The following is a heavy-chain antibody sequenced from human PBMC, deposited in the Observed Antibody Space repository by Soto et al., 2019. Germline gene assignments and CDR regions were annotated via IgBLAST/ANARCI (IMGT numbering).Heavy chain of an antibody. J-gene: IGHJ4*02. V-gene: IGHV1-69*02. CDR1: GDTFTTYP. CDR2: IVPILGVP. Sequence: QVQLVQSGAEVKKPGSSVKISCKASGDTFTTYPITWVRQAPGQGLEWMGRIVPILGVPNSAQKFQGRLTVIADKTPTTASMELSSLRATDTAFYYCARGVYAYGSGSVLAPWGQGTLVSVSS. CDR3: ARGVYAYGSGSVLAP. D-gene: IGHD3-10*01.